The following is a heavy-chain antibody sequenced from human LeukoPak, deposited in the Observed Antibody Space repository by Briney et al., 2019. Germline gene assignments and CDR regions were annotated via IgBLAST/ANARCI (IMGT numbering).Heavy chain of an antibody. V-gene: IGHV4-59*08. Sequence: PSETLSLTCTVSGGSISSYYWSWIRQPPGKGLEWIGYIYYSGSTNYNPSLKSRVTISVDTSKNQFSLKLSSVTAADTAVYYCARGPEGFDSWGQGTLVTVSS. CDR3: ARGPEGFDS. CDR2: IYYSGST. J-gene: IGHJ5*01. CDR1: GGSISSYY.